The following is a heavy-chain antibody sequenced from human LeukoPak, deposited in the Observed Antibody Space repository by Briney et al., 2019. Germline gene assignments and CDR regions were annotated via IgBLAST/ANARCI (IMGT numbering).Heavy chain of an antibody. J-gene: IGHJ6*03. CDR2: INHSGST. CDR1: GGSISSYY. CDR3: ARDGRYYDILTGYYYYYYMDV. V-gene: IGHV4-34*01. D-gene: IGHD3-9*01. Sequence: SETLSLTCTVSGGSISSYYWSWIRQPPGKGLEWIGEINHSGSTNYNPSLKSRVTISVDTSKNQFSLKLSSVTAADTAVYYCARDGRYYDILTGYYYYYYMDVWGKGTTVTVSS.